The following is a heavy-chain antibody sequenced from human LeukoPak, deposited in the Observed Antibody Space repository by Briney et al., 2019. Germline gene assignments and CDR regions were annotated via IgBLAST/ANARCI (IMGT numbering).Heavy chain of an antibody. J-gene: IGHJ6*03. CDR3: ARVPVVPAATVYMDV. Sequence: ASVKVSCKASGYTFTSYGISWVRQAPGQGLEWMGWISAYNGNTNYAQKLQGRVTITTDTSTSTAYMELRSLRSDDTAVYYCARVPVVPAATVYMDVWGKGTTVTVSS. D-gene: IGHD2-2*01. CDR1: GYTFTSYG. V-gene: IGHV1-18*01. CDR2: ISAYNGNT.